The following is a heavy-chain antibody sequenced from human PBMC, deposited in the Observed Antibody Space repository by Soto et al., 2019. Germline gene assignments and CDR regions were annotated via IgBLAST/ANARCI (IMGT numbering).Heavy chain of an antibody. CDR1: GGSISPYY. CDR3: ARDSGYSSDNWFDP. J-gene: IGHJ5*02. Sequence: SETLSLTCTAAGGSISPYYWTWIRQPPGKGLEWIGYIYYSGHTNYNPSLKSRVTLSVDTSKNQFSLYLTSVTAADTAVYYCARDSGYSSDNWFDPWGQGTLVTVSS. D-gene: IGHD6-25*01. V-gene: IGHV4-59*01. CDR2: IYYSGHT.